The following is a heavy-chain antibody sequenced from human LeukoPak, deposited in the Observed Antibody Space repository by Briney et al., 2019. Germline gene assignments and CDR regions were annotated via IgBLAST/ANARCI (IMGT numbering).Heavy chain of an antibody. Sequence: PGGSLRLSCAASGFTFNTFNMNWVRQAPGRGLEWVSSITSGGDYIYYADSVKGRFTTSRDNAKNSLSLQLNSLRVEDTAVYYCARGHYDVLAASYKWTPDYWGQGTLVTVSS. CDR1: GFTFNTFN. CDR2: ITSGGDYI. V-gene: IGHV3-21*01. CDR3: ARGHYDVLAASYKWTPDY. D-gene: IGHD3-9*01. J-gene: IGHJ4*02.